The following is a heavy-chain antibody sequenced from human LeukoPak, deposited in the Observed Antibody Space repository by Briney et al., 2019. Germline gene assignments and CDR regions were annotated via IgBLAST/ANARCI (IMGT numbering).Heavy chain of an antibody. CDR1: GGSISSSSYY. D-gene: IGHD3-10*01. Sequence: PSETLSLTCTVSGGSISSSSYYWGWIRQPPGKGLEWIGSIYYSGSTYYNPSLKSRVTISVDTSKNQFSLKLSSVTAADTAVYYCAKESGRYRQYRDYWGQGTLVTVSS. J-gene: IGHJ4*02. V-gene: IGHV4-39*07. CDR3: AKESGRYRQYRDY. CDR2: IYYSGST.